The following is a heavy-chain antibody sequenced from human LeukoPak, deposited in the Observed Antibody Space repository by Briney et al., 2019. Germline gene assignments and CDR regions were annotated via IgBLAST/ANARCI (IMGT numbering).Heavy chain of an antibody. J-gene: IGHJ4*02. D-gene: IGHD6-19*01. CDR2: IKSKTDGGTT. Sequence: PGGSLRLSCAASGFTFSNAWMSWVRQAPGKGLEWVGRIKSKTDGGTTDYADPVKGRFTISRDDSKNTLYLQMNSLKTEDTAVYYCTTAVGSSGWYSGFDYWGQGTLVTVSS. V-gene: IGHV3-15*01. CDR1: GFTFSNAW. CDR3: TTAVGSSGWYSGFDY.